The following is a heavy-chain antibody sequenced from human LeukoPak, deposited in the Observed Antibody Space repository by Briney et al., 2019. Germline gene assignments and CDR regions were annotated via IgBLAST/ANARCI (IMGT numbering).Heavy chain of an antibody. CDR3: VRHIKPAGPWDGMDV. Sequence: ASVKVSCKASGYTFTSYGIRWVRQAPGQGLEWVAWISAYNSNKNSAEKFQGRVTMTIDTSTSTAYMELRSLKSDDTAVYYCVRHIKPAGPWDGMDVWGQGTTVTVSS. V-gene: IGHV1-18*04. CDR2: ISAYNSNK. D-gene: IGHD1-26*01. CDR1: GYTFTSYG. J-gene: IGHJ6*02.